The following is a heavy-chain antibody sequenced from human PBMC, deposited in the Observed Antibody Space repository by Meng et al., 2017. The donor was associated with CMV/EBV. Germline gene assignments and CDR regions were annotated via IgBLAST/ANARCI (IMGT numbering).Heavy chain of an antibody. CDR3: AKDRGDIVVVPAAISRGAFDI. D-gene: IGHD2-2*01. V-gene: IGHV3-30*02. Sequence: GESLKISCAASGFTFSSYSMHWVRQAPGKGLEWVAFIRYDGSNKYYADSVKGRFTISRDNSKNTLYLQMNSLRAEDTAVYYCAKDRGDIVVVPAAISRGAFDIWGQGTMVTVSS. CDR2: IRYDGSNK. J-gene: IGHJ3*02. CDR1: GFTFSSYS.